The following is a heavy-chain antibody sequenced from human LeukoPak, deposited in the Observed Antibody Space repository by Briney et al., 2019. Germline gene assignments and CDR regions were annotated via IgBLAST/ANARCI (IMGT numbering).Heavy chain of an antibody. CDR1: GFFFSDYS. CDR3: ARDNNWGFDY. J-gene: IGHJ4*02. D-gene: IGHD7-27*01. Sequence: QTGGSLRLSCAASGFFFSDYSINWVRQAPGKGLEWVSNIRGNGAGSGTGMYYADSVKGRFTISRDDAKNSLYLQMSSLRAEDTAFYYCARDNNWGFDYWGQGALVTVSS. CDR2: IRGNGAGSGTGM. V-gene: IGHV3-48*04.